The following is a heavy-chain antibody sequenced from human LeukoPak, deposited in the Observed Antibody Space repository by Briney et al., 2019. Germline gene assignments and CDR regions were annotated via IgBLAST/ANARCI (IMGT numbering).Heavy chain of an antibody. D-gene: IGHD2-8*02. CDR3: ARVVPGTGFFY. J-gene: IGHJ4*02. Sequence: PGGSLRLSCAASGFTFSGYTMNWVRQAPGKGLEWVSSISSSSHIYYADSVKGRFTISRENAKKSLSLQMNSLRAEDTAVYYCARVVPGTGFFYWGQGTLVTVSS. V-gene: IGHV3-21*01. CDR2: ISSSSHI. CDR1: GFTFSGYT.